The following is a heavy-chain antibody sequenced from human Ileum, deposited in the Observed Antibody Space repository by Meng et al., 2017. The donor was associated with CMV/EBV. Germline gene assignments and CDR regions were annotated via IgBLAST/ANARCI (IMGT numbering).Heavy chain of an antibody. D-gene: IGHD6-13*01. Sequence: QLQGSGPGLVKPSETLSLTCTASGGSVNRNTYYWGWIRQPPGKSLEWIGTIFDSGSAFYNPSLQSRVSVSIDMSRNQLSLSLSSVTAADTAVYYCVRDHGSSSWFFYWGQGTLVTVSS. V-gene: IGHV4-39*07. J-gene: IGHJ4*02. CDR2: IFDSGSA. CDR3: VRDHGSSSWFFY. CDR1: GGSVNRNTYY.